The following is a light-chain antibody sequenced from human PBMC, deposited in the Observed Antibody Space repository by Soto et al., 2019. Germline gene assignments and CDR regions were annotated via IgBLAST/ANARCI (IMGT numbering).Light chain of an antibody. V-gene: IGKV3-20*01. Sequence: EIVLTQSPGTLSLSPGERATLSCRASQSVRSSYLAWYQQKPGQAPRLLIYGASSRATGIPDRFSGSGCAEFSLLISSRLAPEDSAVYCCQQYGSPRTFGHGTKVEIK. CDR3: QQYGSPRT. CDR2: GAS. J-gene: IGKJ1*01. CDR1: QSVRSSY.